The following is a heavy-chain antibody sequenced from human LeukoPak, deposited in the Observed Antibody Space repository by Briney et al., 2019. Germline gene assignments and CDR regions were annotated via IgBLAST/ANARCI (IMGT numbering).Heavy chain of an antibody. CDR1: GGTFSSYA. CDR3: ARDLEL. Sequence: ASVKVSCKASGGTFSSYATSWVRQAPGQGLEWMGWINPNSGGADYAQKFQGRVTMTRDTSISTAYMELSRLRSDDTAVYYCARDLELWGQGTLVTVSS. J-gene: IGHJ5*02. CDR2: INPNSGGA. V-gene: IGHV1-2*02.